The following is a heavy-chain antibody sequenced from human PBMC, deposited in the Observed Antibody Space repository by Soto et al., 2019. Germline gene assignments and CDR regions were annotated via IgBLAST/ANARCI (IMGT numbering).Heavy chain of an antibody. Sequence: ASVKVSCKATGYTFTTYYMHWVRQAPGQGLEWMGIIYPSGGSTRNAQKFQGRVTMTRDTSTSTVYMELSSLRSEDTAVYYCARDFSGPMDYWGRGTLVTVSS. V-gene: IGHV1-46*01. D-gene: IGHD3-10*01. CDR2: IYPSGGST. CDR1: GYTFTTYY. CDR3: ARDFSGPMDY. J-gene: IGHJ4*02.